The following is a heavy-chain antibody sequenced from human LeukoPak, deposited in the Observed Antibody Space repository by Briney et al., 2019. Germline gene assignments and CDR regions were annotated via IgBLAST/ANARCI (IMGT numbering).Heavy chain of an antibody. CDR1: GGSISSYY. J-gene: IGHJ3*02. D-gene: IGHD6-19*01. Sequence: PSETLSLTCTVSGGSISSYYWSWIRQPPGKGLEWIGYIYYSGSTNYNPSLKSRVTISVDTSKNQFSLKLTSVTAADTAVYYCARGPPPNIAVTGTFQAPALDIWGPGTMVTVSS. CDR3: ARGPPPNIAVTGTFQAPALDI. CDR2: IYYSGST. V-gene: IGHV4-59*01.